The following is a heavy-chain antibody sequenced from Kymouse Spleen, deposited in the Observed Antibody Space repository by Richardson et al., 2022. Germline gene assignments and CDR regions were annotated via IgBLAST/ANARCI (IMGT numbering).Heavy chain of an antibody. CDR1: GFTFDDYA. J-gene: IGHJ3*02. Sequence: EVQLVESGGGLVQPGRSLRLSCAASGFTFDDYAMHWVRQAPGKGLEWVSGISWNSGSIGYADSVKGRFTISRDNAKNSLYLQMNSLRAEDTALYYCAKESSIAAYDAFDIWGQGTMVTVSS. V-gene: IGHV3-9*01. CDR2: ISWNSGSI. CDR3: AKESSIAAYDAFDI. D-gene: IGHD6-6*01.